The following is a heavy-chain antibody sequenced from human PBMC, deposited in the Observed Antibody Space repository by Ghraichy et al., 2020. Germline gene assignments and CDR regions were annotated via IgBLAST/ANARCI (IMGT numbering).Heavy chain of an antibody. J-gene: IGHJ6*02. V-gene: IGHV1-8*01. D-gene: IGHD4-17*01. CDR2: MNPNSGNT. CDR1: GYTFTNYD. Sequence: ASVKVSCKASGYTFTNYDINWVRQATGQGLEWMGWMNPNSGNTGYAQKFQGRVTMTRNTSINTAYMDLSSLRSEDTAVYYCAKRYGDGYDYYYHGLDVWGQGTTVTVSS. CDR3: AKRYGDGYDYYYHGLDV.